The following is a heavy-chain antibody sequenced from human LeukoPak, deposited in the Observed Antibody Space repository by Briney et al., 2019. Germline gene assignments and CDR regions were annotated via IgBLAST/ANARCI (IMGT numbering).Heavy chain of an antibody. CDR2: IKQDGSEK. Sequence: GGSLRLSCAASGFTFSSYWMSWVRQAPGKGLEWVANIKQDGSEKYYVDSVKGRFTISRDNAKNSLYLQMNSLRAEDTAVYYCARMGSTYYYDSSGYSAFDIWGQGTMVTVFS. D-gene: IGHD3-22*01. V-gene: IGHV3-7*01. CDR3: ARMGSTYYYDSSGYSAFDI. J-gene: IGHJ3*02. CDR1: GFTFSSYW.